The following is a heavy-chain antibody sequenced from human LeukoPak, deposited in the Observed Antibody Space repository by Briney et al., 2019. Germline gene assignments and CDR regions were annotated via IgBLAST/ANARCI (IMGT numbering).Heavy chain of an antibody. D-gene: IGHD6-6*01. CDR2: IYTSGST. J-gene: IGHJ4*02. CDR3: ARESYSSSYLFDF. Sequence: SETLSLTCTVSGGSISSYYWSWIRQPAGKGLEWIGRIYTSGSTNYNPSLKSRVTMSVDTSTNQSTLKVNAVTAADTAVYYCARESYSSSYLFDFWGQGTLVTVSS. V-gene: IGHV4-4*07. CDR1: GGSISSYY.